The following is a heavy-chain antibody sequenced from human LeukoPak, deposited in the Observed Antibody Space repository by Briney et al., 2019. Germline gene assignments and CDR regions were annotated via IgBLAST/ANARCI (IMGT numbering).Heavy chain of an antibody. CDR3: ARSRWNRSYLCLGY. CDR2: INPSGFST. J-gene: IGHJ4*02. V-gene: IGHV1-46*01. CDR1: GYTFTSYY. D-gene: IGHD1-26*01. Sequence: ASVKVSCKASGYTFTSYYMHWVRQAPGQGLEWMGIINPSGFSTTYAQKFQGRVTMTRDTSISTAYMELSRLRSDDTAVYYCARSRWNRSYLCLGYWGQGTLVTVSS.